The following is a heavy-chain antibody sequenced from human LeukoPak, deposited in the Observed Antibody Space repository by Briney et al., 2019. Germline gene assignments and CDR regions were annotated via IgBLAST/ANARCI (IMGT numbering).Heavy chain of an antibody. D-gene: IGHD1-20*01. V-gene: IGHV1-46*02. J-gene: IGHJ4*02. CDR3: ARHSLIGTTPFDY. Sequence: GASVKVSCKASGYTFNSYYMHWVRQAPGQGLERMGVINPSGGSTAYAQQFQGRVTMTRDTSTSTVYMELSSLRSEDTAVYYCARHSLIGTTPFDYWGQGTLVTVSS. CDR2: INPSGGST. CDR1: GYTFNSYY.